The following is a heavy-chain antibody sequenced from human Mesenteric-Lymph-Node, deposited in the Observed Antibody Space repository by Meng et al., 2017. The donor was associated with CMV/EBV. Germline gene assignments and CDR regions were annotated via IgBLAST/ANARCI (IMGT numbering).Heavy chain of an antibody. CDR2: IQYDGSNK. J-gene: IGHJ5*02. CDR3: ARGNWFDP. Sequence: GESLKISCAASGFSFSRFGFHWVRQVPGKGLEWVAFIQYDGSNKYYGESVQGRFTISRDNSRNILDLQMNSLRAEDTAVYYCARGNWFDPWGQGTLVTVSS. CDR1: GFSFSRFG. V-gene: IGHV3-30*02. D-gene: IGHD3-16*01.